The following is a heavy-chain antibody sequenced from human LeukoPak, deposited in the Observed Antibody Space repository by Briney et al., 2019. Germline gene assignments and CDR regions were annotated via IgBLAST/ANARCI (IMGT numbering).Heavy chain of an antibody. V-gene: IGHV3-74*01. J-gene: IGHJ6*02. Sequence: GGSLRLSCVASGFTFSDYWMHWVRQAPGKGLVWVSRINSDGSSTSYADSVKGRFTISRDNAKNTLYLQMNSLRAEDTAVYYCARSGESYDILTGYYYYGMDVWGQGTTVTVSS. CDR2: INSDGSST. CDR1: GFTFSDYW. D-gene: IGHD3-9*01. CDR3: ARSGESYDILTGYYYYGMDV.